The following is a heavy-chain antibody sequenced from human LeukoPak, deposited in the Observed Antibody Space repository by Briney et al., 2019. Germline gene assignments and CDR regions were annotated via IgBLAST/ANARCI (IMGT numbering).Heavy chain of an antibody. Sequence: SETLSLTCSVSGYSIANGYHWAWVRQPPGKRLEWLGSIYQSGSTYDNLSLKSRLTMSVDTSKNQFSLKLSSVTAADTAVYYCARMYSSSWYGKYYFDYWGQGTLITVSS. J-gene: IGHJ4*02. D-gene: IGHD6-13*01. V-gene: IGHV4-38-2*01. CDR3: ARMYSSSWYGKYYFDY. CDR1: GYSIANGYH. CDR2: IYQSGST.